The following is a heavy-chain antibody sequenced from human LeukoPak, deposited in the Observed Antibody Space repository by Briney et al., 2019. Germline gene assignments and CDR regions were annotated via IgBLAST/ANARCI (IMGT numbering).Heavy chain of an antibody. J-gene: IGHJ3*02. V-gene: IGHV4-34*01. Sequence: SETLSLTCAVYGGSFSGYYWSWIRQPPGKGLEWIGEINHSGSTNYNPSLKSRATISVDTSKNQFSLKLSSVTAADTAVYYCARVGSSWPRDAFDIWGQGTMVTVSS. CDR3: ARVGSSWPRDAFDI. CDR1: GGSFSGYY. CDR2: INHSGST. D-gene: IGHD6-13*01.